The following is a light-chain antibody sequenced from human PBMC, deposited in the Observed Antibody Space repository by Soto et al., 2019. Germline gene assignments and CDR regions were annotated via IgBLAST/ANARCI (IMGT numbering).Light chain of an antibody. CDR1: SGHSSYT. V-gene: IGLV4-69*01. CDR3: QTWGTGIEV. J-gene: IGLJ3*02. CDR2: LNSDGSH. Sequence: QPVLTQSPSASASLGASVKLTCTLSSGHSSYTIAWHQQQPEKGPRYLMTLNSDGSHSKGDGIPDRFSGSSSGAERYLSISSLQSEDEADYYCQTWGTGIEVFGGGTQLTV.